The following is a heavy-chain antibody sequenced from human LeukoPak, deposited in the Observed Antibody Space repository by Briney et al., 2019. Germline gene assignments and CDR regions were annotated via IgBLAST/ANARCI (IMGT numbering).Heavy chain of an antibody. CDR2: ISTSSDYI. V-gene: IGHV3-21*01. D-gene: IGHD6-6*01. CDR3: ASRFAPIAARHLAGFDP. J-gene: IGHJ5*02. Sequence: GGSLRLSCAASGFTFSSYSMNWVRQAPGKGLDRVSSISTSSDYIYYADSVKGRFTISRDNAKNSLYLQMNSLRAEDTAVYYCASRFAPIAARHLAGFDPWGQGTLVTVSS. CDR1: GFTFSSYS.